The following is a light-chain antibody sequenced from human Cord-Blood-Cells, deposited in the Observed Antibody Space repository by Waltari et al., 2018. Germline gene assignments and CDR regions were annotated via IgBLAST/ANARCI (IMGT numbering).Light chain of an antibody. CDR3: CSYAGSSTLV. CDR1: SSDVGGYNL. Sequence: QSALTQPASVSGSPGQSITISCTGTSSDVGGYNLVSWYQQHPGKAPKLMIYPGSKRPSGVSNRFSGSKSGHTASLTISGLQAEDEADYYCCSYAGSSTLVFGGGTKLTVL. CDR2: PGS. V-gene: IGLV2-23*01. J-gene: IGLJ2*01.